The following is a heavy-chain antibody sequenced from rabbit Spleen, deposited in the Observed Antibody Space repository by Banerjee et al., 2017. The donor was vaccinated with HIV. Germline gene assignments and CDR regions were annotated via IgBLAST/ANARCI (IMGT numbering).Heavy chain of an antibody. CDR1: GFSFSSNW. CDR3: ARWEWTHGVTGFKL. CDR2: TAGGRSSFT. Sequence: QSLEESGGDLVKPGASLTLTCTVSGFSFSSNWICWVRQAPGKGLEWIACTAGGRSSFTYYASWAKGRFTISKASSTTVTLQMTSLTAADTATYFCARWEWTHGVTGFKLWGQGTLVTVS. D-gene: IGHD2-1*01. J-gene: IGHJ4*01. V-gene: IGHV1S40*01.